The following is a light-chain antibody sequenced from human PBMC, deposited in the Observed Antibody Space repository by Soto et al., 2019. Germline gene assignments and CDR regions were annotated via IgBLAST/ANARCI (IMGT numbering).Light chain of an antibody. CDR1: QSVSSK. CDR3: QQYHNWPPT. J-gene: IGKJ1*01. Sequence: EIVLTHSPGTLSLSPCERAALSSSASQSVSSKLAWYQQKPGRAPRLLIHGASTRATGIPARFSGSGSGTEFTLTISSLQSEDLAVYFCQQYHNWPPTFGQGTKVDIK. CDR2: GAS. V-gene: IGKV3-15*01.